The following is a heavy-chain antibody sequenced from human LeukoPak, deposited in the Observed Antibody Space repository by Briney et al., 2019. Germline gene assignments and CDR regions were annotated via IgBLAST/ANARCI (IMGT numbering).Heavy chain of an antibody. CDR1: GGSISSGGYY. CDR3: ARASHGYSSSSHLGY. D-gene: IGHD6-6*01. Sequence: SETLSLTCTVSGGSISSGGYYWSWIRQHPGKGLEWIGYIYYSGSTYYNPSLKSRVTMSVDTSKNQFSLKLSPVTAADTAVYYCARASHGYSSSSHLGYWGQGTLVTVSS. CDR2: IYYSGST. J-gene: IGHJ4*02. V-gene: IGHV4-31*03.